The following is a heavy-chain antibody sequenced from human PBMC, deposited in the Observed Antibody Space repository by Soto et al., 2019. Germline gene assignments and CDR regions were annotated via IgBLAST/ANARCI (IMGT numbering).Heavy chain of an antibody. V-gene: IGHV3-23*01. CDR3: AKSAYSSSSFWHFDL. Sequence: PGGSLRLSCAASGFTFSSYSMNWVRQAPGKGLEWISGILGGGEIAYHADSVKGRFTISRDNSKNTVSLQMNSLRVEDTALYYCAKSAYSSSSFWHFDLWGRGTLVTVSS. CDR2: ILGGGEIA. CDR1: GFTFSSYS. J-gene: IGHJ2*01. D-gene: IGHD6-6*01.